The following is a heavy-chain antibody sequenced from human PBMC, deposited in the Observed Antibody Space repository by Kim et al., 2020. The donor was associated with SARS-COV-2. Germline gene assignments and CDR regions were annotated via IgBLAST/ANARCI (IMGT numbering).Heavy chain of an antibody. CDR2: IYPGDSDT. D-gene: IGHD3-22*01. J-gene: IGHJ4*02. CDR1: GYRFNNYW. Sequence: GESLKISCKGSGYRFNNYWIGWVRQMPGKGLEWMGIIYPGDSDTRYSPSFQGQVTISADKSISTACLQWSSLKASDSAMYYCARRYDNSDYWVYWGQGTLVTVSS. CDR3: ARRYDNSDYWVY. V-gene: IGHV5-51*01.